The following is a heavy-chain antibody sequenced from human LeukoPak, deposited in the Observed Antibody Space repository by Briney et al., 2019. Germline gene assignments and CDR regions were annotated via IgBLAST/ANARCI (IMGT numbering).Heavy chain of an antibody. CDR3: ARVDGDCSSTSCYGGVYYYMDV. CDR2: ISSDGSSM. D-gene: IGHD2-2*01. CDR1: GFTFSSYW. V-gene: IGHV3-74*01. Sequence: GGSLRLSCAASGFTFSSYWMHWVRQAPGKGLVWVSRISSDGSSMTYADSVKGRFTISRDNAKNTLYLQMNSLRAEDTAVYYCARVDGDCSSTSCYGGVYYYMDVWGKGTTVTVSS. J-gene: IGHJ6*03.